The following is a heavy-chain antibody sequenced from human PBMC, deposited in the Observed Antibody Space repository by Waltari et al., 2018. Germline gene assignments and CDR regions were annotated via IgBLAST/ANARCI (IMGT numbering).Heavy chain of an antibody. CDR3: ARGMSGYDLEYFQH. V-gene: IGHV4-31*03. CDR1: GGSISSGGYY. J-gene: IGHJ1*01. D-gene: IGHD5-12*01. Sequence: QVQLQESGPGLVKPSQTLSLTCTVSGGSISSGGYYWSWIRQHPGKGLEWIGYIYHSGSTYYNPSLKSRVTISVDRSKNQFSLKLSSVTAADTAVYYCARGMSGYDLEYFQHWGQGTLVTVSS. CDR2: IYHSGST.